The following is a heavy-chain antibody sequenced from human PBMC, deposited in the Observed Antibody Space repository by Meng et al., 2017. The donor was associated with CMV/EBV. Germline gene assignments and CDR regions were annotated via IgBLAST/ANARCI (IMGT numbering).Heavy chain of an antibody. V-gene: IGHV6-1*01. CDR1: GDSVPSNSAA. J-gene: IGHJ6*02. CDR2: TYYRSKWYN. CDR3: ARDFRAVPVLRFLEWSSYGMDV. Sequence: SQTLSLTCAISGDSVPSNSAAWNWIRQSPSRGLEWLGRTYYRSKWYNDYAVSVKSRITINPDTSKNQFSLQLNSVTPEDTAVYYCARDFRAVPVLRFLEWSSYGMDVWGQGTTVTVSS. D-gene: IGHD3-3*01.